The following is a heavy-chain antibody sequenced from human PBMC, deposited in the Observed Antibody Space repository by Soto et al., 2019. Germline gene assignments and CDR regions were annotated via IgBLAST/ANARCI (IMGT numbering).Heavy chain of an antibody. D-gene: IGHD5-18*01. J-gene: IGHJ5*02. CDR3: ARSPALYSYVYFDP. CDR1: GGSISSYY. V-gene: IGHV4-59*01. Sequence: SSETLSLTCTVSGGSISSYYWSWIRQPPGKGLEWIGYIYYSGSTNYNPSLKSRVTISVDTSKNQFSLKLSSVTAADTAVYYCARSPALYSYVYFDPWGQGTLVTVSS. CDR2: IYYSGST.